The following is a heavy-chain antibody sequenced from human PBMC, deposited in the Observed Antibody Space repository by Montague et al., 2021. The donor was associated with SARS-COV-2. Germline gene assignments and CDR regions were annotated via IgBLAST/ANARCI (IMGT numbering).Heavy chain of an antibody. D-gene: IGHD2-21*02. CDR3: ARAYCGGDCYFYRYFGL. CDR1: GDSVSSNIAT. Sequence: CAISGDSVSSNIATWNWIRQSPSRGLEWLGRTYYRSKWYNDYAVSVKSRVIINPDTSNNRISLQLNSVTPEDTAVYYCARAYCGGDCYFYRYFGLWGRGTLVTVSS. CDR2: TYYRSKWYN. V-gene: IGHV6-1*01. J-gene: IGHJ2*01.